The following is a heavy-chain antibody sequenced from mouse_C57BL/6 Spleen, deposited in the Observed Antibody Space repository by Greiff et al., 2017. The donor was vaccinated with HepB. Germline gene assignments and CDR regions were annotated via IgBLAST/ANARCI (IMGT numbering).Heavy chain of an antibody. Sequence: QVQLQQPGAELVKPGASVKLSCKASGYTFTSYWMHWVKQRPGQGLEWIGMIHPNSGSTNYNEKFKSKATLTVDKSSSTAYMQLSSLTSEDSAVYYCADYYGSSKLDYWGQGTTLTVSS. CDR2: IHPNSGST. V-gene: IGHV1-64*01. J-gene: IGHJ2*01. D-gene: IGHD1-1*01. CDR1: GYTFTSYW. CDR3: ADYYGSSKLDY.